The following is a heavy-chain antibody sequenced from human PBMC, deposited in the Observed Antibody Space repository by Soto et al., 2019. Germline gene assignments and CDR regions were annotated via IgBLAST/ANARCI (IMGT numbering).Heavy chain of an antibody. J-gene: IGHJ4*02. Sequence: EVQLLESGGGLVQPGGSLRLSCTASRFTFSSYAMSWVRQAPGKGLEWVSAISGSGGSTYYADSVKGRFTISRDNSDNAVYLQMNSLRAEDTAVYYCAKGRDPTSGTPIRPFDYWGQGTLVTVSS. CDR3: AKGRDPTSGTPIRPFDY. CDR1: RFTFSSYA. V-gene: IGHV3-23*01. CDR2: ISGSGGST. D-gene: IGHD3-10*01.